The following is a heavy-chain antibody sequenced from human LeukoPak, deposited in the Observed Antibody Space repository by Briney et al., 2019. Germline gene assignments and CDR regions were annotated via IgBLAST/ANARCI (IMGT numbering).Heavy chain of an antibody. Sequence: ASVKVSCKASGYTFTSYGISWVRQAPGQGLEWMGWISAYNGNTNYAQKLQGRVTMTTDTSTSTAYMELRSLRSDDTAVYYCARAGAGYCDSSGYRHWGQGTLVTVSS. D-gene: IGHD3-22*01. CDR3: ARAGAGYCDSSGYRH. V-gene: IGHV1-18*01. J-gene: IGHJ4*02. CDR2: ISAYNGNT. CDR1: GYTFTSYG.